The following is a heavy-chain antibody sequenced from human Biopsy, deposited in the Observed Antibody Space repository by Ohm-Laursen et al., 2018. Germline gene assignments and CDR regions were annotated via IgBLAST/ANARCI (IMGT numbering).Heavy chain of an antibody. J-gene: IGHJ6*02. CDR1: GESFNGYY. Sequence: GTLSPTCLVYGESFNGYYWSWIRQTPGKGLEWIGEINHSGRTNYNPSLKSRVTISVDTSKNQFSLKVRSVTAADTAVYYCVRGVDYYDPYHYYALDVWGQGTTVTVSS. CDR2: INHSGRT. V-gene: IGHV4-34*01. D-gene: IGHD3-22*01. CDR3: VRGVDYYDPYHYYALDV.